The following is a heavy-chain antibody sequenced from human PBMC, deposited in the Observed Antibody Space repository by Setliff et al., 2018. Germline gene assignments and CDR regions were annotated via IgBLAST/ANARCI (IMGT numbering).Heavy chain of an antibody. CDR3: AHNVRFRDFWSGYYGRVGYYFDY. D-gene: IGHD3-3*01. Sequence: SGPTLVNPTQTLTLTCTFSGFSLSTSGVGVGWIRQPPGKALEWLALIYWNDDKRDSPSLKSRLTITKDNSKNQVVLTMTSMDPVDTATYYCAHNVRFRDFWSGYYGRVGYYFDYWGQGTLVTVSS. CDR2: IYWNDDK. V-gene: IGHV2-5*01. CDR1: GFSLSTSGVG. J-gene: IGHJ4*02.